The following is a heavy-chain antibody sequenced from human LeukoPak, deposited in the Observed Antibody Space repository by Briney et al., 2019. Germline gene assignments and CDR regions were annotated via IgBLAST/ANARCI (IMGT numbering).Heavy chain of an antibody. D-gene: IGHD2-15*01. CDR1: GFTFSSYA. Sequence: PGGSLRLSCAASGFTFSSYAMSWVRQAPGKGLEWVSAISGSGGSTYYADSVKGRFTISRDNSKNTLYLQMNSLRAEDTAVYYCAKEGYCSGGSCYGLPYFDYWGQGTLVTDS. CDR2: ISGSGGST. J-gene: IGHJ4*02. V-gene: IGHV3-23*01. CDR3: AKEGYCSGGSCYGLPYFDY.